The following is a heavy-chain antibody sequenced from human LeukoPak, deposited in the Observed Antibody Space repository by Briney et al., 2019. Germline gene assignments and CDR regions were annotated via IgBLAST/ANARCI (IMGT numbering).Heavy chain of an antibody. V-gene: IGHV3-53*01. D-gene: IGHD3-10*01. Sequence: PGGSLKLSCVASRFTFSNHYMSWVRQAPGKGLEWVSVIYSGGSTYYADSVKGRFTISRDNSKNTLYLQMNSLRAEDTAVYYCASLWTGSSKTWGQGTLVTVSS. J-gene: IGHJ5*02. CDR2: IYSGGST. CDR3: ASLWTGSSKT. CDR1: RFTFSNHY.